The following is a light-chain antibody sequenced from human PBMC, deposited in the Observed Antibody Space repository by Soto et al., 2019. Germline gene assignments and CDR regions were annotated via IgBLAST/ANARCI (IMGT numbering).Light chain of an antibody. V-gene: IGKV1-39*01. CDR3: QQCHRYLT. CDR2: AAS. J-gene: IGKJ1*01. Sequence: DIQMTQSPSSLSTSVGDRVTITCRASQSISSYLNWYQQKPGKAPKLLIYAASSLQSGVPSRFSGSGSGTDFTLTISSLQPDDIATYYCQQCHRYLTFGQGTKVEMK. CDR1: QSISSY.